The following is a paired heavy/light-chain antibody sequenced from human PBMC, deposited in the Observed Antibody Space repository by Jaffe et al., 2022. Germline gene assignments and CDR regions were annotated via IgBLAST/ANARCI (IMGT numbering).Light chain of an antibody. CDR1: RSDVGGYKF. CDR3: SSYTNRNIVI. J-gene: IGLJ2*01. V-gene: IGLV2-14*01. Sequence: QSALTQPASVSGSPGQSITISCTGSRSDVGGYKFVSWFQQHPGKAPKLIIYEVSNRPSGVSTRFSGSKSDNTASLTISGLQAEDEADYYCSSYTNRNIVIFGGGTKLTVL. CDR2: EVS.
Heavy chain of an antibody. CDR3: AKSPSYYHYYRMDV. V-gene: IGHV3-23*01. CDR2: LTASGSSI. J-gene: IGHJ6*04. CDR1: GFPVDSYA. Sequence: QLLESSGEGLVQPGGSLRISCAASGFPVDSYAMNWVRQAPGKGLEWVSGLTASGSSIYFADSMRGRLIMSRDTSKNTVYLQMNSLRVEDTAVYYCAKSPSYYHYYRMDVWGTGTMVTVSS.